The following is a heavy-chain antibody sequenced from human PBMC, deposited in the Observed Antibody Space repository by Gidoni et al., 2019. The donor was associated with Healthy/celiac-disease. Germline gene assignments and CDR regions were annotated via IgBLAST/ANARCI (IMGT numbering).Heavy chain of an antibody. CDR2: TYYSGST. D-gene: IGHD3-22*01. CDR1: GGSVSSGSYY. J-gene: IGHJ5*02. Sequence: QVQLQESGPGLVKPSETLSLTCTVSGGSVSSGSYYWSWIRQPPGKGLEWIGYTYYSGSTNYNPSLKSRVTISVDTSKNQFSLKLSSVTAADTAVYYCARDPGDYYDSSGYYSSWGQGTLVTVSS. CDR3: ARDPGDYYDSSGYYSS. V-gene: IGHV4-61*01.